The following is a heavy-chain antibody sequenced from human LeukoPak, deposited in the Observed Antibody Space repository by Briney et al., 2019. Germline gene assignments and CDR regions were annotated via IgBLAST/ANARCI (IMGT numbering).Heavy chain of an antibody. Sequence: GGSLRLSCAASGFTFSSYGMHWVRQAPGKGLEWGAVIWYDGSNKYYADSVKGRFTISRDNSKNTLYLQMNSLRAEDTAVYYCAREVRGVIMYIDYWGQGTLVTVSS. V-gene: IGHV3-33*01. J-gene: IGHJ4*02. CDR2: IWYDGSNK. CDR1: GFTFSSYG. D-gene: IGHD3-10*01. CDR3: AREVRGVIMYIDY.